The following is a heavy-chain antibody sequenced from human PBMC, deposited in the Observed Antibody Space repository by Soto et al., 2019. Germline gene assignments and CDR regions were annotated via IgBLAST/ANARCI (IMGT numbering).Heavy chain of an antibody. CDR3: ATIDPDTINYYYGMDV. J-gene: IGHJ6*02. CDR1: GYNFTAYY. D-gene: IGHD3-10*01. Sequence: ASVKVSCKASGYNFTAYYIHWMRQAPGQGLEWMGWINPNGGGSHYAQKFQDRVTMTSDTSISTAYMELSRLRSDDTAVYYCATIDPDTINYYYGMDVWGQGTTVTVSS. V-gene: IGHV1-2*02. CDR2: INPNGGGS.